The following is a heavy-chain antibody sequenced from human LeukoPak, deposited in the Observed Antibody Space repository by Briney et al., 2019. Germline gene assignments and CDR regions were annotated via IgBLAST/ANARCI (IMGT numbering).Heavy chain of an antibody. J-gene: IGHJ3*02. Sequence: PSETLSLTCTVSGDSIRSGRYYWSWIRQHPGKGLEWIGYIYYSGGTYYNPSLKSRVTISLDTSQNQFSLNLTSVTAADTAVYYCARDRTSAPNTNDIWGQGTMVVVSS. CDR1: GDSIRSGRYY. V-gene: IGHV4-31*03. CDR3: ARDRTSAPNTNDI. D-gene: IGHD2-2*01. CDR2: IYYSGGT.